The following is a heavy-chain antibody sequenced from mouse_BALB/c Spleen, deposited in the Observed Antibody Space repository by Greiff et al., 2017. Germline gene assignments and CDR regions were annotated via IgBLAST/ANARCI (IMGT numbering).Heavy chain of an antibody. CDR3: ARGNYWYFDV. V-gene: IGHV5-6-5*01. CDR1: GFTFSSYA. Sequence: EVKLVESGGGLVKPGGSLKLSCAASGFTFSSYAMSWVRQTPEKRLEWVASISSGGSTYYPDSVKGRFTISRDNARNILYLQMSSLRSEDTAMYYCARGNYWYFDVWGAGTTVTVSS. J-gene: IGHJ1*01. CDR2: ISSGGST.